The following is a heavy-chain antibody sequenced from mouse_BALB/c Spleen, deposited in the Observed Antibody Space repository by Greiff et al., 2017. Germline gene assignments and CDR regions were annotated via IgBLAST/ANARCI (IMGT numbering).Heavy chain of an antibody. J-gene: IGHJ3*01. V-gene: IGHV14-4*02. CDR2: IDPENGDT. CDR1: GFNIKDYY. CDR3: KITTAAFAY. D-gene: IGHD1-2*01. Sequence: VQLQQSGAELVRSGASVKLSCTASGFNIKDYYMHWVKQRPEQGLEWIGWIDPENGDTEYAPKFQGKATMTADTSSNTAYLQLSSLTSEDTAVYCCKITTAAFAYWGQGTLVTVSA.